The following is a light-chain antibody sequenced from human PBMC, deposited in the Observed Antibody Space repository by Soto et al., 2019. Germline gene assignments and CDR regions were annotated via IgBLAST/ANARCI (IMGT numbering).Light chain of an antibody. J-gene: IGKJ1*01. CDR2: AAS. CDR1: LPISNY. CDR3: QQSYSPLWT. V-gene: IGKV1-39*01. Sequence: DIQMTQSPSSLSASVGDRVTITCRASLPISNYLAWYQHKAGKAPKVLIYAASSLQRGVPSRFSGSGSGTDFTLIISSLQPEDFATYYCQQSYSPLWTFGQGTKVDIK.